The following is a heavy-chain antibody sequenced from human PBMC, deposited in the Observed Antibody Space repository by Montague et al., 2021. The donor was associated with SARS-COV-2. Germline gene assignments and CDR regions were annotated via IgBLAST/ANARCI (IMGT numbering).Heavy chain of an antibody. CDR3: ARFWSGYVDK. J-gene: IGHJ4*02. CDR1: GGSIRSYY. CDR2: IYYTGET. D-gene: IGHD3-3*01. V-gene: IGHV4-59*01. Sequence: SETLSLTCSFSGGSIRSYYWSWIRLPPGKPLEWLGYIYYTGETTHNPSLKSRVTISGDTSRSQFSLRLTSVTAAATAVYFCARFWSGYVDKWSQGTLVTVSS.